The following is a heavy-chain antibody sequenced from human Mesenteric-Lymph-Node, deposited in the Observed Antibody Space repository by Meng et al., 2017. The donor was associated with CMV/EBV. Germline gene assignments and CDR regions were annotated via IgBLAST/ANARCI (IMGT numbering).Heavy chain of an antibody. CDR3: ARHNRDQLLHY. Sequence: ASVKVSCKASRYTFTGYYMHWVRQAPGQGLEWMGWINPNSGGTKYAQKFKGRVTMTRDTSISTAYMELSRLRSDDTAVYYCARHNRDQLLHYWGQGTLVTVSS. CDR1: RYTFTGYY. CDR2: INPNSGGT. D-gene: IGHD2-2*01. J-gene: IGHJ4*02. V-gene: IGHV1-2*02.